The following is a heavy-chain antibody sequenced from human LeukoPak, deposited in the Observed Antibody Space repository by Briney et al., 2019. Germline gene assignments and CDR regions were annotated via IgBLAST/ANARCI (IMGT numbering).Heavy chain of an antibody. J-gene: IGHJ4*02. CDR3: ARDVAYDY. V-gene: IGHV3-7*01. CDR2: IEEDGSEK. CDR1: GFTFSSYW. Sequence: GGSLRLSCAASGFTFSSYWMSWVRQAPGKGLEWVAHIEEDGSEKYYVDSVRGRFTISRDNAKNSLYLQMNSLGAEDTAVYYCARDVAYDYWGQGTLVTASS. D-gene: IGHD3-16*01.